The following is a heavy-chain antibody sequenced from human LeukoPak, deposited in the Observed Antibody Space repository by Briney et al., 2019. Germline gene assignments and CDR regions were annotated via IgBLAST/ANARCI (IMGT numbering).Heavy chain of an antibody. CDR3: AKDLYSGSPGNPFDY. CDR2: ISGSGGST. J-gene: IGHJ4*02. D-gene: IGHD1-26*01. V-gene: IGHV3-23*01. Sequence: PGGSLRLSCAASGFTFSSYAMSWVRQAPGKGLEWVSAISGSGGSTYYADSVKGRFTISRDNSKNTLYLQMNSLRAEDTAIYYCAKDLYSGSPGNPFDYWGQGTLVTVSS. CDR1: GFTFSSYA.